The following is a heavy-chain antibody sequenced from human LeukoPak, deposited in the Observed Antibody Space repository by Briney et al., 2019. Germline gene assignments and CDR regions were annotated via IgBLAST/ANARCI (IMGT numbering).Heavy chain of an antibody. CDR3: AEDRWVTDIVVVPAAKGGMDV. D-gene: IGHD2-2*01. J-gene: IGHJ6*04. CDR1: GFTFSSYA. V-gene: IGHV3-23*01. Sequence: PGGSLRLSCAASGFTFSSYAMSWVRQAPGKGLEWVSAISGSGGSTYYADSVKGRFTISRDNSKNTLYLQMNSLRAEDTAVYYCAEDRWVTDIVVVPAAKGGMDVWGKGTTVTVSS. CDR2: ISGSGGST.